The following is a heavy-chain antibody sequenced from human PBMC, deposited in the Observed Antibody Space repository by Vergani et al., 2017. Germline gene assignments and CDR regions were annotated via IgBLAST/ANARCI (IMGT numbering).Heavy chain of an antibody. CDR3: ARSYTRFDY. Sequence: QVQLVESGGGVVQPGRSLRLSCAASGFTFSSYAMHWVRQAPGKGLEWVAVISYDGSNKYYADSVKGRFTISRDNSKNTLYLQMNSLRAEDTAVYYCARSYTRFDYWGQGTLVTVSS. V-gene: IGHV3-30-3*01. CDR2: ISYDGSNK. CDR1: GFTFSSYA. D-gene: IGHD3-16*01. J-gene: IGHJ4*02.